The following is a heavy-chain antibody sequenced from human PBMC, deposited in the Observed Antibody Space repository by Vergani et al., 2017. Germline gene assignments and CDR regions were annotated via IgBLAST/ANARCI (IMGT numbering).Heavy chain of an antibody. D-gene: IGHD1-26*01. V-gene: IGHV3-30*18. J-gene: IGHJ4*02. CDR1: GFTFSSYG. Sequence: QVQLVESGGGVVQPGRSLRLSCAASGFTFSSYGMHWVRQAPGKGLEWVAVISYDGSNKYYADSVKGRFTISRDNSKNTLYLQMNSLRAEDTAVYYCAKEADGSLIDYWGQGTLVTVSS. CDR3: AKEADGSLIDY. CDR2: ISYDGSNK.